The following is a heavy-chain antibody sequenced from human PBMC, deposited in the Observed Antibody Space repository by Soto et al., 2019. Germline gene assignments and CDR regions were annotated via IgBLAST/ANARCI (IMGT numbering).Heavy chain of an antibody. CDR3: AREVVGPTTNWFDP. Sequence: GGSLRLCCAASGFMFGSHTMTWVRQAPGKGLEWVASISSVSSYIYYADSVKGRFTISRDNAKDSLYLQMDSLRAEDTAVYFCAREVVGPTTNWFDPWGQGTLVTVSS. CDR2: ISSVSSYI. D-gene: IGHD1-26*01. V-gene: IGHV3-21*06. J-gene: IGHJ5*02. CDR1: GFMFGSHT.